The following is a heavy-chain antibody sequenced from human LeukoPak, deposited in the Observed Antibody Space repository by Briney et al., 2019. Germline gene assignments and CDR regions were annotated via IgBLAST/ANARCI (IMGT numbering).Heavy chain of an antibody. CDR3: ARYYYDNSGSIYAFDI. CDR2: IYYSGST. D-gene: IGHD3-22*01. Sequence: SETLSLTCSVSDDSITMYYWTWIRQPPGKGLEWIGYIYYSGSTNYNPSLKSRVTISVDTSKNQFSLKLSSVTTADTAVYYCARYYYDNSGSIYAFDIWGQGTMVTVSS. CDR1: DDSITMYY. V-gene: IGHV4-59*01. J-gene: IGHJ3*02.